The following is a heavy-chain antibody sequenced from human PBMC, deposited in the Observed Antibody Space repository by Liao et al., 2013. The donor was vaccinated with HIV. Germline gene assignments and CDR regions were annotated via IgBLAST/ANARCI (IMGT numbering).Heavy chain of an antibody. Sequence: QVQLQQWGAGLLKPSETLSLTCAVYGGSFSGYYWSWIRQPPGKGLEWIGEINHSGSTNYNPSLKSRVTISVDTSKNQFSLKLSSVTAADTAVFYCAREYSSGHVGGSFDIWGQGTMVTVSS. CDR2: INHSGST. D-gene: IGHD6-19*01. CDR3: AREYSSGHVGGSFDI. CDR1: GGSFSGYY. V-gene: IGHV4-34*01. J-gene: IGHJ3*02.